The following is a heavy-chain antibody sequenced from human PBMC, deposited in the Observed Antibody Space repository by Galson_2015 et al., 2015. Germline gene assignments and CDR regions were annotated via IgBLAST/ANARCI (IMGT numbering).Heavy chain of an antibody. CDR2: ISVSGKTI. J-gene: IGHJ4*02. CDR1: GFMFTDYY. Sequence: SLRLSCAASGFMFTDYYMNWIRQAPGKGLERISHISVSGKTIYYADSVKGRFIISRDNANNSVYLQMNNLTPEDTAVYYCARNLHFYYGSRVFDHWGQGTLVTVSS. D-gene: IGHD3-10*01. CDR3: ARNLHFYYGSRVFDH. V-gene: IGHV3-11*01.